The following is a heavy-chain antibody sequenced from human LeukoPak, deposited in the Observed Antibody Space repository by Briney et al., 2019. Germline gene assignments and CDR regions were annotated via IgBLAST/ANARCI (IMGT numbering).Heavy chain of an antibody. J-gene: IGHJ3*01. V-gene: IGHV3-21*01. D-gene: IGHD1-1*01. CDR1: GFTFSTYS. Sequence: GVSLRLSCEASGFTFSTYSMAWVRQTSGEGLEWLSSISTRDTFINYADSVKGRFTISRDNANNSLFLQMTSLRAEDTAIYYCARWKSRSDAFDFWGKGTVVIVSS. CDR2: ISTRDTFI. CDR3: ARWKSRSDAFDF.